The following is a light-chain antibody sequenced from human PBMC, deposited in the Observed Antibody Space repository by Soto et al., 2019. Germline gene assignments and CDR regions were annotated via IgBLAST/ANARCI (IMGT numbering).Light chain of an antibody. CDR2: RND. J-gene: IGLJ3*02. CDR3: AAWDGSLNVWL. CDR1: SSNIGSNY. Sequence: QSVLTQPPSASGTPGQRVTISCSGSSSNIGSNYVFWYQQVPGTAPKLLIYRNDQRPSGVPDQFSGSKSGTSASLAISGLRPEDEADYYCAAWDGSLNVWLFGGGTKLTVL. V-gene: IGLV1-47*01.